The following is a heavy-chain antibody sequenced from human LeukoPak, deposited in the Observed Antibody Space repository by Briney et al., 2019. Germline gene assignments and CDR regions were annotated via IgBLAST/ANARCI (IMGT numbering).Heavy chain of an antibody. Sequence: GGSLRLSCAASGFTFSSYGMHWVRQAPGKGLEWVAFIRYDGSNKYYADSVKGRFTISRDNSKNTLYLQMNSLRAEDTAVYYCAKDRSSGWYYFDYWGQGTLVTVSS. V-gene: IGHV3-30*02. CDR3: AKDRSSGWYYFDY. J-gene: IGHJ4*02. CDR1: GFTFSSYG. D-gene: IGHD6-19*01. CDR2: IRYDGSNK.